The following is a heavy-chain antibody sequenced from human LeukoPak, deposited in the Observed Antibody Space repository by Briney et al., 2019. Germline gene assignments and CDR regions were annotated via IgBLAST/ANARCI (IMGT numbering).Heavy chain of an antibody. D-gene: IGHD3-3*01. CDR2: ISSSGTYI. Sequence: GGSLRLSCAASGFTFDDYAMHWVRQAPGKGLEWVSSISSSGTYIDYADSVKGRFTISRDNAKNSLYLQMNSLRVEDTAVYYCVRTSYRRVATAPYYFDYWGQGTLVTVSS. J-gene: IGHJ4*02. V-gene: IGHV3-21*01. CDR3: VRTSYRRVATAPYYFDY. CDR1: GFTFDDYA.